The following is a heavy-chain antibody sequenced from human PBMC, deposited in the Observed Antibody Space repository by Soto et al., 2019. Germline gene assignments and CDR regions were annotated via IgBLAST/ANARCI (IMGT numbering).Heavy chain of an antibody. V-gene: IGHV1-2*02. CDR1: GYTFTGYY. D-gene: IGHD5-12*01. Sequence: ASVKVSCKASGYTFTGYYVHWVRQAPGQGLEWMGWINPNSGDTYLAQRFQGRVTMNRDTSIGTAYMELRGLTSDDTAEYYCAKGVAIVAAGTRFYLCNAMDVWGQGTTVTVSS. CDR2: INPNSGDT. J-gene: IGHJ6*02. CDR3: AKGVAIVAAGTRFYLCNAMDV.